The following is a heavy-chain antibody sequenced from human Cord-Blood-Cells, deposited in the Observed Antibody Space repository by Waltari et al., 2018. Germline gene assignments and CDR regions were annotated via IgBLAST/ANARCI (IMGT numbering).Heavy chain of an antibody. J-gene: IGHJ3*02. CDR2: INPNSGGT. Sequence: QVQLVQSGAEVKKPGASVKVSCKASGYTFTGYYMHWVRQAPGQGLEWMGLINPNSGGTNYAQKFQGMVTMTMDTSISTAYMELSRLRSDDTAVYYCARDRYSSSHDAFDIWGQGTMVTVSS. CDR3: ARDRYSSSHDAFDI. CDR1: GYTFTGYY. V-gene: IGHV1-2*02. D-gene: IGHD6-6*01.